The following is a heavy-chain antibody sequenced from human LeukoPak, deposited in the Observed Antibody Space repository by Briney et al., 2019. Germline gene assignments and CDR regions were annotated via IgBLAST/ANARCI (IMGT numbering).Heavy chain of an antibody. D-gene: IGHD3-22*01. CDR2: ISNRGSYI. V-gene: IGHV3-21*01. J-gene: IGHJ6*03. CDR1: GFTFSNYG. Sequence: GGALRLSCATSGFTFSNYGMNWGRQGAGKGLEWVSAISNRGSYIYYADAVKGRFTLSRDNAKNSLFLQMSGLRAEDTAVYYCARYYDSSSCNYSYHMDDWGKGTTVTVSS. CDR3: ARYYDSSSCNYSYHMDD.